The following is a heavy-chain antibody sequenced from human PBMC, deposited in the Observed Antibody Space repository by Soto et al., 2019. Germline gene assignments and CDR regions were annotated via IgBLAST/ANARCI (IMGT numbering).Heavy chain of an antibody. Sequence: VQLIQSEAEVKKPGSSVRVSCTASGFTFSSYTMNWVRQAPGKGLEWVAFITSGSDYIYYADSVKGRFTISRDDANNSLFLQMSSLGAEDTAVYYCTREHVVTIVRRGQRGSFDNWSQGTLVTVSS. V-gene: IGHV3-21*01. CDR1: GFTFSSYT. D-gene: IGHD3-10*01. CDR2: ITSGSDYI. J-gene: IGHJ4*02. CDR3: TREHVVTIVRRGQRGSFDN.